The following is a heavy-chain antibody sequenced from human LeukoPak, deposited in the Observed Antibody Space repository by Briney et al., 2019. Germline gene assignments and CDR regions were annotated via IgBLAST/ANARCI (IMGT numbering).Heavy chain of an antibody. J-gene: IGHJ4*02. Sequence: PGGSLRLSCAASGFNFGSFSMTWVRQAPGKGLEWVSSISSSGTYIYYADSVKGRFTISRDNAKNSLYLHMNSLRAEDTAVYYCASVEMATDVYFDYWGQGTLVTVSS. CDR2: ISSSGTYI. CDR1: GFNFGSFS. CDR3: ASVEMATDVYFDY. D-gene: IGHD5-24*01. V-gene: IGHV3-21*01.